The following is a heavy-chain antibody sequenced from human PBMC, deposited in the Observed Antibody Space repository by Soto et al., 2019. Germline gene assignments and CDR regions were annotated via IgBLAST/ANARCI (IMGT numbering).Heavy chain of an antibody. Sequence: ASVKVSCKASGYTFFTYYISWVRQSPVQGLEWMGWISTYSGDTKYAQKFQGRVTMTTDTSTTTAYLELRSLRSDDTAVYYCARHHGPTTSENWFDPWDQGTLVTVSS. CDR1: GYTFFTYY. CDR3: ARHHGPTTSENWFDP. D-gene: IGHD5-12*01. J-gene: IGHJ5*02. V-gene: IGHV1-18*01. CDR2: ISTYSGDT.